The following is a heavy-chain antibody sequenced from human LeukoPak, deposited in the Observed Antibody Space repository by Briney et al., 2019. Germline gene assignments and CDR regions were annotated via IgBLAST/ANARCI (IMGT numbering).Heavy chain of an antibody. D-gene: IGHD2-2*02. CDR3: ARDRCSSTSCYNTPNWLDP. V-gene: IGHV1-2*02. CDR1: GYTFTGYY. CDR2: INPNSGGT. J-gene: IGHJ5*02. Sequence: GASVKVSCKASGYTFTGYYMHWVRPAPGQGLEWMGWINPNSGGTNYAQKFQGRVTMTRDTSISTAYMELSRLRSDDTAVYYCARDRCSSTSCYNTPNWLDPWGQGTLVTVSS.